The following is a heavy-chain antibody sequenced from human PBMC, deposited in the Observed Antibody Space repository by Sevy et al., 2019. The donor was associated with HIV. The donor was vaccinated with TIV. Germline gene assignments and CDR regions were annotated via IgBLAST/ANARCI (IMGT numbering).Heavy chain of an antibody. V-gene: IGHV4-34*01. J-gene: IGHJ5*02. Sequence: SETLSLTCAVYGGSFSGYYWSWIRQPPGKGLEWIGEINHSGSTNYNPSLKSRVTISVDTSKNQFSLKLSSVTAADTAVYYCARGPVGGYCSGGSCSTEYNWFDPWGQGTLVTVSS. CDR1: GGSFSGYY. CDR3: ARGPVGGYCSGGSCSTEYNWFDP. CDR2: INHSGST. D-gene: IGHD2-15*01.